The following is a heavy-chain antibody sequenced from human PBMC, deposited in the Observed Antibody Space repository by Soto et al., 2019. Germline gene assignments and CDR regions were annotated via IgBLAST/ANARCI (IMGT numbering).Heavy chain of an antibody. J-gene: IGHJ5*02. V-gene: IGHV3-30-3*01. D-gene: IGHD6-13*01. CDR1: GFTFSSYA. CDR2: ISYDGSNK. Sequence: SLRLSCAASGFTFSSYAMHWVRQAPGKGLEWVAVISYDGSNKYYADSVKGRFTISRDDSKNTLYLQMNSLRAEDTAVYYCARDRFIAAAGTNWFDPWGQGTLVTVSS. CDR3: ARDRFIAAAGTNWFDP.